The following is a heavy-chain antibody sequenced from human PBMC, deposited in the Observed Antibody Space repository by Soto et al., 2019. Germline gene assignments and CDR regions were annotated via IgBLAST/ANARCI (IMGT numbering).Heavy chain of an antibody. CDR3: ARGFAYKGITKQYYFDY. Sequence: SETLSLTCAVSGGSISSGGYSWSWIRQPPGKGLEWIGYIYHSGSTYYNPSLKSRVTISVDRSKNQFSLKLSSVTAADTAVYYCARGFAYKGITKQYYFDYSGQGNLVAVSS. V-gene: IGHV4-30-2*01. CDR1: GGSISSGGYS. D-gene: IGHD3-3*01. J-gene: IGHJ4*02. CDR2: IYHSGST.